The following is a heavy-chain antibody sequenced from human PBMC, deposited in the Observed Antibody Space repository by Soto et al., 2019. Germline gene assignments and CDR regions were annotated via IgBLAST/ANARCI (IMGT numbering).Heavy chain of an antibody. Sequence: PGGSLRLSCTASGFTFSSYAMSWVRQAPGKGLEWVSAISGSDGSTYYADSVKGRFTITRDNAKNTLYLQMNSLRAEDTAVYVCARTGYRYGSRDWYYYYGMDVWGQGTTVTVSS. V-gene: IGHV3-23*01. J-gene: IGHJ6*02. CDR2: ISGSDGST. CDR1: GFTFSSYA. D-gene: IGHD5-18*01. CDR3: ARTGYRYGSRDWYYYYGMDV.